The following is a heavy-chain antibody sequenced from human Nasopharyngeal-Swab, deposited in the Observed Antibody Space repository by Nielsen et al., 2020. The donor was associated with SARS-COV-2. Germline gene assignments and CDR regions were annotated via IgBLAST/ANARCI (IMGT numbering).Heavy chain of an antibody. V-gene: IGHV4-59*01. D-gene: IGHD3-10*01. CDR2: IYYSGST. J-gene: IGHJ6*03. CDR1: GGSISSYY. Sequence: SETLSLTCTVSGGSISSYYWSWIRQPPGKGLEWIGYIYYSGSTNYNPSLKSRVTVSVDTSKNQFSLKLSSVTAADTAVYYCARDRVAVGMDAWGKGTTVTVSS. CDR3: ARDRVAVGMDA.